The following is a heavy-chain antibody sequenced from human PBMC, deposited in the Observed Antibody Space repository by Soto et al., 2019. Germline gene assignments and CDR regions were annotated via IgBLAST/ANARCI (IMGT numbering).Heavy chain of an antibody. J-gene: IGHJ4*02. V-gene: IGHV4-34*01. CDR1: GGSFSGYS. Sequence: QVQLQQWGAGLLKPSETLSLTCAVYGGSFSGYSWSWIRQPPGKGLEWIGETNHSGSTNYTPSRKTRATISIDTSKNQFSLKLSSVTAADTAVYYCARGRKDYSSSWYVDWGQGTLVAVSS. CDR3: ARGRKDYSSSWYVD. CDR2: TNHSGST. D-gene: IGHD6-13*01.